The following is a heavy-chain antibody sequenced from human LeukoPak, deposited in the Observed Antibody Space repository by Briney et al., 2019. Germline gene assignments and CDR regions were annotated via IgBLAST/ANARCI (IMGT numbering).Heavy chain of an antibody. CDR2: IKQDGSEK. Sequence: PGGSLRLSCAASGFTFSSYWMSWVRQAPGKGLEWVANIKQDGSEKYYVDSVKGRFTISRDNGKNSLYLQMNSLRVEDTAVYYCATLPYYYDSSGSYYFDYWGQGTLVTVSS. V-gene: IGHV3-7*01. CDR1: GFTFSSYW. D-gene: IGHD3-22*01. J-gene: IGHJ4*02. CDR3: ATLPYYYDSSGSYYFDY.